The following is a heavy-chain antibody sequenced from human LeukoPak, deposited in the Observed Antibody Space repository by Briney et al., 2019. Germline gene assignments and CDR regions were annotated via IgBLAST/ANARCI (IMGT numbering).Heavy chain of an antibody. V-gene: IGHV5-51*01. Sequence: RGESLKISCKGSGYSFTSYWIGWVRQMPGKGLEWMGIIYPGDSDIRYSPSFQGQVTFSADKSISTAYLQWSSLKASDTAMYFCARRSVVTQLDAFDIWGQGTMVTVSS. CDR3: ARRSVVTQLDAFDI. D-gene: IGHD4-23*01. J-gene: IGHJ3*02. CDR2: IYPGDSDI. CDR1: GYSFTSYW.